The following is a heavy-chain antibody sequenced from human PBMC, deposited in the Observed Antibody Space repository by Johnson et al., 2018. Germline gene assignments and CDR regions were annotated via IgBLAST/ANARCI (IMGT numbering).Heavy chain of an antibody. CDR1: GFTFSSYD. CDR2: IGSSGDT. J-gene: IGHJ6*03. V-gene: IGHV3-13*01. CDR3: ARSSSGYYYYYMDV. Sequence: VQLVQSGGGLVQXGGSXRLXCAASGFTFSSYDMHWVRQATGRGLEWVSGIGSSGDTYYSGSVKGRFTISRENVKNSLYLQMNSLRAGDTAVYYCARSSSGYYYYYMDVWGKGTTVTVSS. D-gene: IGHD6-25*01.